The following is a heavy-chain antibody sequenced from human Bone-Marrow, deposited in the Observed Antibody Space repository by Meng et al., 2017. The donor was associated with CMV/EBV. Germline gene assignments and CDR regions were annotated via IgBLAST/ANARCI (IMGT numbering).Heavy chain of an antibody. D-gene: IGHD3-9*01. CDR2: IDPNTGAT. CDR1: GYTFNGYY. Sequence: ASVKVSCKASGYTFNGYYIHWVRQAPGQGLEWLGWIDPNTGATNYAQKFQGRVTMTRDTSISTAYMGLSRLTSDDTALYYCARDDNYWGQGTLVTVSS. J-gene: IGHJ4*02. V-gene: IGHV1-2*02. CDR3: ARDDNY.